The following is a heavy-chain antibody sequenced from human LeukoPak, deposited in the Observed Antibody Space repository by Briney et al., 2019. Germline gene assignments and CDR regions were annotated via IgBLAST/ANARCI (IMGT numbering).Heavy chain of an antibody. D-gene: IGHD5-12*01. CDR2: ISSSSSTI. J-gene: IGHJ4*02. V-gene: IGHV3-48*01. CDR3: ARDLTWLRLHYLDY. Sequence: PGGSLRLSCAASGFTFSSYSMNWVRQAPGKGLEWVSYISSSSSTIYYADSVKGRFTISRDNAKNSLYLQMNSLRAEDTAVYYCARDLTWLRLHYLDYWGQGTLVTVSS. CDR1: GFTFSSYS.